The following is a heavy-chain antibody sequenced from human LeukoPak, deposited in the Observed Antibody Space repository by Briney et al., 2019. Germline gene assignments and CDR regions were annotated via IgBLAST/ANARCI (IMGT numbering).Heavy chain of an antibody. CDR1: GGSISSGGYY. CDR3: ARLVVPAAARFDY. CDR2: IYYSGST. J-gene: IGHJ4*02. Sequence: SQTLSLTCTVSGGSISSGGYYWSWIRQPPGKGLEWIGYIYYSGSTYYNPSLKSRVTISVDTSKNQFSLKLSSVTAADTAVYYCARLVVPAAARFDYWGQGTLVTVSS. D-gene: IGHD2-2*01. V-gene: IGHV4-31*03.